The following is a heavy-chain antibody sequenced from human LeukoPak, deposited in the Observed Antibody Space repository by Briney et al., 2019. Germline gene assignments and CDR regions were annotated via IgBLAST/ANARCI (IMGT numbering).Heavy chain of an antibody. J-gene: IGHJ3*02. D-gene: IGHD2-15*01. V-gene: IGHV1-69*13. Sequence: SVKVSCRASGGTFSRYAISWLRQAPGQGLEWMGGIIPIVGTANYAQKFQGRVTVTADESTSTAYMELSSLRSEDTPVYYCARTKKGGSDAFDIGGQGTMVTVSS. CDR1: GGTFSRYA. CDR3: ARTKKGGSDAFDI. CDR2: IIPIVGTA.